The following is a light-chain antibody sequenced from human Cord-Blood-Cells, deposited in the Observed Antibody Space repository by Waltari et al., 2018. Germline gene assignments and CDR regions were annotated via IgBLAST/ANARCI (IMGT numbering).Light chain of an antibody. Sequence: SYELTQPSSVSVSPGQTARITCSGDVLAKKYARWFQQKPGQAPVLGIYKDSDRPSGIPERFSGSSSGTTVTLTISGAQVEDEADYYCYSAADNNWVFGGGTKLTVL. CDR3: YSAADNNWV. CDR2: KDS. V-gene: IGLV3-27*01. CDR1: VLAKKY. J-gene: IGLJ3*02.